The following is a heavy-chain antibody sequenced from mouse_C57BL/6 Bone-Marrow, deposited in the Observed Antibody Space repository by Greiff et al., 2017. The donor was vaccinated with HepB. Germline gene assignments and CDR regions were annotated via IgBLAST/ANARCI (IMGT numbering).Heavy chain of an antibody. Sequence: VQLQQSGAELVKPGASVKLSCKASGYTFTSYWMHWVKQRPGQGLEWIGMIHPNSGSTNYNEKFKSKATLTVDKSSSTAYMQLSSLTSEDSAVYYCARSGGLRRRFAYWGQGTLVTVSA. J-gene: IGHJ3*01. CDR2: IHPNSGST. CDR1: GYTFTSYW. V-gene: IGHV1-64*01. CDR3: ARSGGLRRRFAY. D-gene: IGHD2-4*01.